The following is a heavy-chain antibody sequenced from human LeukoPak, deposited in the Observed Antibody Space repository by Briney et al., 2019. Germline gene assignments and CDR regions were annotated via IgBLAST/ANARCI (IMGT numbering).Heavy chain of an antibody. Sequence: SETLSLTCAVYGGSFSGYYWSWIRQPPGKGLAWIGEINHSGSTNYNPSLKSRVTISVDTSKNQFSLKLSSVTVADTAVYYCARLRWSSLGAFDIWGQGTMVTVSS. J-gene: IGHJ3*02. CDR1: GGSFSGYY. D-gene: IGHD4-23*01. CDR2: INHSGST. V-gene: IGHV4-34*01. CDR3: ARLRWSSLGAFDI.